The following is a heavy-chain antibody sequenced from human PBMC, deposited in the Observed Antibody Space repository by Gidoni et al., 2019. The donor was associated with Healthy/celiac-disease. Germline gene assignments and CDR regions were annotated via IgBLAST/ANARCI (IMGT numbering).Heavy chain of an antibody. J-gene: IGHJ6*02. CDR1: GFTFSSYA. CDR3: VKDLSTAYYYGMDV. Sequence: EVQLVESGGGWVQPGGSMGLSCSASGFTFSSYAMHWVRQAPGKGLEYVTAIRSNGGSTYYADSVKGRFTISRDNSKNTLYLQMSSLRAEDTAVYYCVKDLSTAYYYGMDVWGQGTTVTVSS. CDR2: IRSNGGST. V-gene: IGHV3-64D*09.